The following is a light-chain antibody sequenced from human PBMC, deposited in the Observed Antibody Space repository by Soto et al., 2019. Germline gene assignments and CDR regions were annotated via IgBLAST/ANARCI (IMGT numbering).Light chain of an antibody. Sequence: EFVLTQSPATLSLSPGERATLSCRASQSVDRYLAWYQQKPGQAPRLLIYDAYNRATGIPARFSGSGSGTDFTLTISSLEPEDFAVYYCQQSSQWPPITFGQGTRLEIK. CDR3: QQSSQWPPIT. J-gene: IGKJ5*01. V-gene: IGKV3-11*01. CDR1: QSVDRY. CDR2: DAY.